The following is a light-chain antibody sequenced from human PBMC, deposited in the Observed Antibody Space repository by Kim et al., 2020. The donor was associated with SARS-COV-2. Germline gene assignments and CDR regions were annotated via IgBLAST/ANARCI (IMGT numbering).Light chain of an antibody. V-gene: IGLV2-11*01. J-gene: IGLJ1*01. CDR2: DVR. Sequence: GQSTTISDHGTSSDVGDYNHACWSPQHPGKAPKLMIYDVRKRPSGVLDRFSCSKDGDTASLTISGLQAEDEADYYCCSYAGSDTEVFGTGTKVTVL. CDR1: SSDVGDYNH. CDR3: CSYAGSDTEV.